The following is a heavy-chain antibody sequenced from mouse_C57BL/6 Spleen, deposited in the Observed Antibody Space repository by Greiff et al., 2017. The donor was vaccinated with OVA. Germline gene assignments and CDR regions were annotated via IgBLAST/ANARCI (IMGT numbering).Heavy chain of an antibody. CDR2: INYDGSST. D-gene: IGHD3-1*01. CDR1: GFTFSDYY. J-gene: IGHJ2*01. V-gene: IGHV5-16*01. Sequence: EVKLMESEGGLVQPGSSMKLSCTASGFTFSDYYMAWVRQVPEKGLEWVANINYDGSSTYYLDSLKSRFIISRDNAKNILYLQMSSLKSEDTATYYCARDRERYFDYWGQGTTLTVSS. CDR3: ARDRERYFDY.